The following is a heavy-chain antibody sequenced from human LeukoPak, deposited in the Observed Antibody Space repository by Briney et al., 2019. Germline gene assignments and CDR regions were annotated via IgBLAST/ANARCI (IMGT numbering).Heavy chain of an antibody. J-gene: IGHJ4*02. CDR3: ARDAAMANDY. D-gene: IGHD5-18*01. V-gene: IGHV3-30*02. CDR2: IRYDGSNK. CDR1: GFTFSSYG. Sequence: GGSLRLSCAASGFTFSSYGMHWVRQAPGKGLEWVAFIRYDGSNKYYADSVKGRFTISRDNSKNTLYLQMNSLRAEDTALYYCARDAAMANDYWGQGTLVTVSS.